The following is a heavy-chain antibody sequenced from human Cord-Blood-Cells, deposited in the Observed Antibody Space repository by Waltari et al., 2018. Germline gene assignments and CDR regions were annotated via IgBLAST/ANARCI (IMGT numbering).Heavy chain of an antibody. CDR2: INHSRST. Sequence: QVQLQQWGAGLLNPSETLSHNCAVYGGSFSGYYWSWIRQPPGKGLEWMGEINHSRSTNYNPSLKSRVTISVETSKSQFSLKLSSVPAADTAVYYCARAHNWFDPWGQRTLVTVSS. J-gene: IGHJ5*02. CDR1: GGSFSGYY. V-gene: IGHV4-34*01. CDR3: ARAHNWFDP.